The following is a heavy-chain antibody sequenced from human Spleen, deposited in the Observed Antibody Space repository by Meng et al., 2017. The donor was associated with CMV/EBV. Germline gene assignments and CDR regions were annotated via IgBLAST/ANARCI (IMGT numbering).Heavy chain of an antibody. J-gene: IGHJ5*02. CDR1: SADYY. V-gene: IGHV4-30-4*08. CDR3: AREKSIVVTPAAILGGWFDP. D-gene: IGHD2-2*01. Sequence: SADYYWRWIRQPRGKGLEWIGYIYYSGSTHYNPSLKSRVTISVDTSKNQFSLKLSSVTAADTAVYYCAREKSIVVTPAAILGGWFDPWGQGTLVIVSS. CDR2: IYYSGST.